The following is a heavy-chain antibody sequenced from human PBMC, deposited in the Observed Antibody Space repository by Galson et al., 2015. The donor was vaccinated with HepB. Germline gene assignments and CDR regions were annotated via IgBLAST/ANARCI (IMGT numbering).Heavy chain of an antibody. CDR3: ARDYYGSGSYYP. Sequence: SLRLSCAAPGFTFSSYSMNWVRQAPGKGLEWVSYISSSSSTIYYADSVKGRFTISRDNAKNSLYLQMNSLRAEDTAVYYCARDYYGSGSYYPWGQGTLVTVSS. D-gene: IGHD3-10*01. V-gene: IGHV3-48*04. CDR2: ISSSSSTI. J-gene: IGHJ5*02. CDR1: GFTFSSYS.